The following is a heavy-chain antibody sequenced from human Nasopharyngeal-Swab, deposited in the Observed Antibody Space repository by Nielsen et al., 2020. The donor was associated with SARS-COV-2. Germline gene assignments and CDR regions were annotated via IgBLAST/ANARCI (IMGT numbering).Heavy chain of an antibody. V-gene: IGHV3-7*02. J-gene: IGHJ4*01. D-gene: IGHD4-11*01. CDR3: VSHGHYTFDS. Sequence: GEFLKISCAASGFPFRNYYMTWVRQAPGKGLEWVANIKQDGGEKFYVDSVKGRFRVSRDNAQNSVYLQMDRLRVEDTAVYYCVSHGHYTFDSWGQGSLVTVSS. CDR1: GFPFRNYY. CDR2: IKQDGGEK.